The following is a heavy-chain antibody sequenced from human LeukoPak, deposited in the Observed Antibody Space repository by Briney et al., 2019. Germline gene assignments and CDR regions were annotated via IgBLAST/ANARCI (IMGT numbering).Heavy chain of an antibody. J-gene: IGHJ4*02. CDR3: AKVGGGGELDY. V-gene: IGHV3-23*01. D-gene: IGHD3-16*01. Sequence: GGSLRLSCAASGFTFDDYGMSWVRHAPGKGLEWVSAISGSGGSTYYADSVKGRFTISRDNSKNTLYLQMNSLRAEDTAVYCCAKVGGGGELDYWGQGTLVTVSS. CDR1: GFTFDDYG. CDR2: ISGSGGST.